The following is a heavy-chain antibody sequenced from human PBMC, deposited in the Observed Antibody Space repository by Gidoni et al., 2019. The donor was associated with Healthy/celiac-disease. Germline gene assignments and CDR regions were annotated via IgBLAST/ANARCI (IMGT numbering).Heavy chain of an antibody. J-gene: IGHJ4*02. V-gene: IGHV3-23*01. Sequence: EVQLLESGGGLVQPGGSLRLSCAASGFTFSRYAMSWVRQAPGKGLEWVSAISGSGGSKYYADSVKGRFTISRDNAKNTLYLQMNSLRAEDTAVYYCAKYRNIVVVPALVDYWGQGTLVTVSS. CDR3: AKYRNIVVVPALVDY. CDR1: GFTFSRYA. CDR2: ISGSGGSK. D-gene: IGHD2-2*01.